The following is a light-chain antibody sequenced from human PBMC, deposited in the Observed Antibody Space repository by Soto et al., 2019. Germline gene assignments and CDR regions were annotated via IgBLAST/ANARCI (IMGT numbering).Light chain of an antibody. J-gene: IGKJ1*01. V-gene: IGKV1-39*01. CDR3: NQTYIAPWA. CDR2: AAS. CDR1: QSIINF. Sequence: DILVTQSPPSLSASPGDTVQITCRTSQSIINFLNWYQQKPGKAPDLLIYAASTLQSGVPSRFSGSGSGTDFTLTISSLQTEDSATYYCNQTYIAPWAFGKGTKVDIK.